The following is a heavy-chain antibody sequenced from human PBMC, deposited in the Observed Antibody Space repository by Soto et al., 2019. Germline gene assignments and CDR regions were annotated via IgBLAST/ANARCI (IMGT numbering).Heavy chain of an antibody. CDR3: ARTTFVRAFDI. J-gene: IGHJ3*02. CDR1: GGSIRSYS. V-gene: IGHV4-59*12. CDR2: IFDSGTT. D-gene: IGHD1-26*01. Sequence: QVQLQESGPGLVKPSETLSLICTVSGGSIRSYSWSWIRQPPGKGLEWIGHIFDSGTTNDNPSLRSRVTISEDTSKNQFSLKLNSVTAADTAMYYCARTTFVRAFDIWGQGTMVIVSS.